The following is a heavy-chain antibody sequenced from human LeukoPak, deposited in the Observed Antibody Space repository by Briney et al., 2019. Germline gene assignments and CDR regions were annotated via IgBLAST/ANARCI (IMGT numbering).Heavy chain of an antibody. V-gene: IGHV4-34*01. CDR3: ARRHFDWLLDY. Sequence: KTSETLSLTCAVYGGSFSGYYWSWIRQPPGKGLEWIGEINHSGSTNYNPSLKSRVTISVDTSKNQFSLKLSSVTAADTAVYYCARRHFDWLLDYWGQGTLVTVSS. J-gene: IGHJ4*02. CDR2: INHSGST. D-gene: IGHD3-9*01. CDR1: GGSFSGYY.